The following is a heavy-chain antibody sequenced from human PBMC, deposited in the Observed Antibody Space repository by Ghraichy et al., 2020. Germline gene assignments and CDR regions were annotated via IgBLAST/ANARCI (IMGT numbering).Heavy chain of an antibody. CDR2: IYYSGST. J-gene: IGHJ3*02. CDR1: GGSINNYY. CDR3: AREGDGYKGAAFDI. Sequence: GSLRLSCTVSGGSINNYYWSWIRQPPGKGLEWIGYIYYSGSTNYNPSLKSRVTISVDTSKNQFSLKLSSVTAADTAVYYCAREGDGYKGAAFDIWGQGTMVTVSS. D-gene: IGHD5-24*01. V-gene: IGHV4-59*01.